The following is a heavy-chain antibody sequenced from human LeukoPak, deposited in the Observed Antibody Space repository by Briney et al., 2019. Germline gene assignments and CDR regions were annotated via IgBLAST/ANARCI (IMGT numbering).Heavy chain of an antibody. D-gene: IGHD3-10*01. Sequence: GGSLRLSCTASGFTFSSYSMNWVRQAPGKGLEWVSYISSSSTTIYYADSVKGRFTISRDNAKNSLYLQMNSLRAEDTAVYYCARDQGILWFGEETDYWGQGTLVTVSS. V-gene: IGHV3-48*04. CDR1: GFTFSSYS. J-gene: IGHJ4*02. CDR2: ISSSSTTI. CDR3: ARDQGILWFGEETDY.